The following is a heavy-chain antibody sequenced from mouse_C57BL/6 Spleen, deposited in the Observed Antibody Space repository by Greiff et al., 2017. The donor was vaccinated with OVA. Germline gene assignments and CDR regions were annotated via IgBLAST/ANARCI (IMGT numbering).Heavy chain of an antibody. Sequence: EVQVVESGPGMVKPSQSLSLTCTVTGYSITSGYDWHWIRHFPGNKLEWMGYISYSGSTNYNPSLKSRISITHDTSKNHFFLKLNSVTTEDTATYYCARDSSGYGFAYWGQGTLVTVSA. J-gene: IGHJ3*01. V-gene: IGHV3-1*01. CDR2: ISYSGST. D-gene: IGHD3-2*02. CDR1: GYSITSGYD. CDR3: ARDSSGYGFAY.